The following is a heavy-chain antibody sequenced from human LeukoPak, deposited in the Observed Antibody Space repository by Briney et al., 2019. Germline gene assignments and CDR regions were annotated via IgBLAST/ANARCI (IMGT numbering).Heavy chain of an antibody. Sequence: GASVKVSCKASGYTFTGYYMHWVRQAPGQGLEWMGWINPNSGGTNYAQKFQGRVTMTRDTSISTAYMELSRLRSDDTAVYYCACPAYYDSSGAYYYYGMDVWGQGTTVTVSS. V-gene: IGHV1-2*02. CDR3: ACPAYYDSSGAYYYYGMDV. CDR2: INPNSGGT. D-gene: IGHD3-22*01. J-gene: IGHJ6*02. CDR1: GYTFTGYY.